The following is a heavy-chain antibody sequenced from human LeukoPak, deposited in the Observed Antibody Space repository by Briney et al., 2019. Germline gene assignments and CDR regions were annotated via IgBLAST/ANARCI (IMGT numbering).Heavy chain of an antibody. Sequence: GASVKVSCKASGYTFTGYYMHWVRQAPGQGLEWMGWINPNSGGTNYAQKFQGRVTMTRDTSTSTAYMELRSLRSDGTAVYYCARDHPDADYGGPGVMDYWGQGKLVIVSS. V-gene: IGHV1-2*02. CDR1: GYTFTGYY. J-gene: IGHJ4*02. CDR3: ARDHPDADYGGPGVMDY. D-gene: IGHD4-23*01. CDR2: INPNSGGT.